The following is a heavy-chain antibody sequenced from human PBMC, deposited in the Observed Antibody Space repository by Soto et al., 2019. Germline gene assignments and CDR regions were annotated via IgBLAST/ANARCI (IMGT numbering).Heavy chain of an antibody. CDR2: INHSGST. J-gene: IGHJ4*02. D-gene: IGHD3-10*01. CDR1: GGSFSGYY. CDR3: ARESNGSGSSYYFDY. V-gene: IGHV4-34*01. Sequence: PSETLSLTCAVYGGSFSGYYWSWIRQPPGKGLEWIGEINHSGSTNYNPSLKSRVTISVDTSKNQFSLKLSSVTAADTAVYYCARESNGSGSSYYFDYWGQGTLVTVSS.